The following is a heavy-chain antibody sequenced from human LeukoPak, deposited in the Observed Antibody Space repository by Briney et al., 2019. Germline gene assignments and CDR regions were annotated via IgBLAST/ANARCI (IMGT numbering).Heavy chain of an antibody. CDR1: GFTFSSYS. J-gene: IGHJ6*03. V-gene: IGHV3-48*01. CDR3: ERITNYYSSMDV. CDR2: ISSSSSTI. Sequence: GGSLRLSCAASGFTFSSYSMNWVRQAPGKGLEWVSYISSSSSTIYYADSVKGRFTISKDNAKNSLYLPLKRLRTEEPDVYYCERITNYYSSMDVWGKGTTVTVSS.